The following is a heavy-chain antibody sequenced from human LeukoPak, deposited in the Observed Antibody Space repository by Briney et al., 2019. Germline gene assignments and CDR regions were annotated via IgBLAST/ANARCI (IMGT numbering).Heavy chain of an antibody. J-gene: IGHJ6*02. CDR2: INHSGST. Sequence: PSETLSLTCAVYGGSFSGYCWSWIRQPPGKGLEWIGEINHSGSTNYNPSLKSRVTISVDTSKNQFSLKLSSVTAADTAVYYCARDRYFDWPYYYGMDVWGQGTTVTVSS. CDR3: ARDRYFDWPYYYGMDV. CDR1: GGSFSGYC. D-gene: IGHD3-9*01. V-gene: IGHV4-34*01.